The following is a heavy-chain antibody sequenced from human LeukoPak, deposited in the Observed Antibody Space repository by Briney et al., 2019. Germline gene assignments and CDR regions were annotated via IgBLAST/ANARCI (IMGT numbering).Heavy chain of an antibody. CDR1: GFTFSTYA. CDR3: ARNPNYEFWSGYSNWFDP. V-gene: IGHV3-23*01. J-gene: IGHJ5*02. D-gene: IGHD3-3*01. Sequence: GGSLGLSCAASGFTFSTYAMSWVRQAPGKGLEWVSGISGSGGSTYYADSAKGRFTISRDNSKNTLYLQMNSLRAEDMAVYYCARNPNYEFWSGYSNWFDPWGQGTLVTVSS. CDR2: ISGSGGST.